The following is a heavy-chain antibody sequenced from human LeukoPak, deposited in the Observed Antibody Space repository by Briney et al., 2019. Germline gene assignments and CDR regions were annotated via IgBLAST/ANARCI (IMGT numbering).Heavy chain of an antibody. D-gene: IGHD1-26*01. CDR3: ARSPMGAAQFDY. CDR1: GGSFSGYY. J-gene: IGHJ4*02. CDR2: IDWDDDE. Sequence: TLSLTCAVYGGSFSGYYWSWIRQPPGKALEWLALIDWDDDEYYSTSLKTRLTISKDTSKNQVVLTMTNMDPVDTATYYCARSPMGAAQFDYWGQGTLVTVSS. V-gene: IGHV2-70*01.